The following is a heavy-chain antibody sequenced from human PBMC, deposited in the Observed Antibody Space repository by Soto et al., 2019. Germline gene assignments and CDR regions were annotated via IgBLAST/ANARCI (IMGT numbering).Heavy chain of an antibody. CDR2: INSDGSST. J-gene: IGHJ4*02. D-gene: IGHD2-15*01. Sequence: GGSPRLSCAASGFTFSTYWMHWVRQAPGKGLVWVSRINSDGSSTNYADSVKGRFSISRDNAKNTLYLQMNSLRAEDTAVYYCARPLREGGLCYWGQGTLVTVSS. V-gene: IGHV3-74*01. CDR1: GFTFSTYW. CDR3: ARPLREGGLCY.